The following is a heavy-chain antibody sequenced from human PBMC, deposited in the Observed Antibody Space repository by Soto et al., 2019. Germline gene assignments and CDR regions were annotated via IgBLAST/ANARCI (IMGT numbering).Heavy chain of an antibody. J-gene: IGHJ4*02. D-gene: IGHD6-13*01. Sequence: GXSVKVSCKASGYTFTGYYMHWVRQAPGQGLEWMGWINPNSGGTNYAQKFQGRVTMTRDTSISTAYMELSRLRSDDTAVYYCAGLGRIAAAGTFDYWGQGTLVTVSS. CDR1: GYTFTGYY. CDR3: AGLGRIAAAGTFDY. V-gene: IGHV1-2*02. CDR2: INPNSGGT.